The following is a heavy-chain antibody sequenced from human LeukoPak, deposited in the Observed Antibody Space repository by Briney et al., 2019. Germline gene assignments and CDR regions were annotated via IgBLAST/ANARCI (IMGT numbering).Heavy chain of an antibody. V-gene: IGHV1-2*02. CDR2: INPNSGGT. Sequence: GASVKVSCKASGFTFTGYYMHWVRQAPGQGLEWMGWINPNSGGTNYAQKFQGRVTMTRDTSISTAYMELSRLRSDDTAVYYCARGPQDIVVVPAAPGGYFDYWGQGTLVAVSS. D-gene: IGHD2-2*01. J-gene: IGHJ4*02. CDR3: ARGPQDIVVVPAAPGGYFDY. CDR1: GFTFTGYY.